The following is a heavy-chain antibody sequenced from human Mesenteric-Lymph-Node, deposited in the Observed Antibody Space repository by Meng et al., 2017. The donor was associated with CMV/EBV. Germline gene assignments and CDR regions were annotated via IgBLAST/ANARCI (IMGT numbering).Heavy chain of an antibody. J-gene: IGHJ4*02. V-gene: IGHV4-39*07. CDR1: GGSMSSSSYF. CDR2: IFYTGTP. Sequence: GGSMSSSSYFCGWIRQPPGKGLEWIGSIFYTGTPYYNPSLKSRVTLSVDTSKNQFSLKLTSVSAADTAVFYCARVAYSSALYVYFDFWGQGTLVTVSS. CDR3: ARVAYSSALYVYFDF. D-gene: IGHD6-25*01.